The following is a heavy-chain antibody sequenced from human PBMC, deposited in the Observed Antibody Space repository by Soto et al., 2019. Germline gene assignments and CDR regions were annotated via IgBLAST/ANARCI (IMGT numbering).Heavy chain of an antibody. Sequence: SSETLSLTCTVSGASVSSGNYYWNWIRQPPEKGVEWIGNIYYSGSTKYNPSLKGRVTISVDTSKNQFSLKLTSVTAADTAVYYCARSPVVVTAHWFDPWGQGSLVTVSS. CDR2: IYYSGST. D-gene: IGHD2-21*02. CDR3: ARSPVVVTAHWFDP. J-gene: IGHJ5*02. V-gene: IGHV4-61*01. CDR1: GASVSSGNYY.